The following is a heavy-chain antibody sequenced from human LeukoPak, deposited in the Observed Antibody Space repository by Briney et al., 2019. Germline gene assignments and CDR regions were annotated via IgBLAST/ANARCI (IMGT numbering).Heavy chain of an antibody. Sequence: PSETLSLTCSVSGDSMSGYYWGLIRQPPGKGLEWIGYIYYSGTTTYNPSLRSRVTISIDTSENQFSLKLSSMTAADTALYYCARVTKSSGYYLDVWGKGTTVTISS. D-gene: IGHD3-22*01. CDR1: GDSMSGYY. V-gene: IGHV4-59*01. J-gene: IGHJ6*03. CDR2: IYYSGTT. CDR3: ARVTKSSGYYLDV.